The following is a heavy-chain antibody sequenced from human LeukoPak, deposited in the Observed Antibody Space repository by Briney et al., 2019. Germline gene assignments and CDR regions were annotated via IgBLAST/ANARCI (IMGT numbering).Heavy chain of an antibody. CDR1: GGSFSGYY. CDR3: AREYGYDFWSGYPARYWFDP. D-gene: IGHD3-3*01. Sequence: SETLSLTCAVYGGSFSGYYWSWLRQPPGKGLEWIGYIYYSGSTNYIPSLKSRVTISVDTSKNQFSLKLSSVTAADTAVYYCAREYGYDFWSGYPARYWFDPWGQGTLVTVPS. V-gene: IGHV4-59*12. J-gene: IGHJ5*02. CDR2: IYYSGST.